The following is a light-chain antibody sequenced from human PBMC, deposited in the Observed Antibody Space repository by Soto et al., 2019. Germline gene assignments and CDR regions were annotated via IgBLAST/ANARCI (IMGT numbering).Light chain of an antibody. Sequence: QSVLTQPASVSGSPGQSITISCTGTGSDVGGYKYVSWYQQRPGKAPKLVIHEVSNRPSGISDRFSGSKSGNTASLIISGLQADDEADYYCSSYTASNTYLFGTGTKLT. CDR2: EVS. CDR3: SSYTASNTYL. V-gene: IGLV2-14*01. CDR1: GSDVGGYKY. J-gene: IGLJ1*01.